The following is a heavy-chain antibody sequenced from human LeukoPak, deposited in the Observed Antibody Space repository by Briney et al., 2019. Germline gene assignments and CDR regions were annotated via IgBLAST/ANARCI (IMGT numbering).Heavy chain of an antibody. CDR2: INHSGST. CDR1: GGSFSGYY. Sequence: RASETLSLTCAVYGGSFSGYYWSWIRQPPGKGLEWIGEINHSGSTNYNPSLKSRVTISVDTSKNQFSLKLSSVTAADTAVYYCARGRVAVAGTSPSLDYWGQGTLVTVSS. V-gene: IGHV4-34*01. J-gene: IGHJ4*02. D-gene: IGHD6-19*01. CDR3: ARGRVAVAGTSPSLDY.